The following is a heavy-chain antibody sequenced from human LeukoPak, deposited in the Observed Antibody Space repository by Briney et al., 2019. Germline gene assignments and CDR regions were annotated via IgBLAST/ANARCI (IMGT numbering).Heavy chain of an antibody. V-gene: IGHV3-23*01. J-gene: IGHJ4*02. D-gene: IGHD3-10*01. Sequence: GGSLRLSCAASGFTFSSYSMNWVRQAPGKGLEWVSTLSDGGSITYYADSVKGRFTISRDNSKNTLFLQMNSLRAEDTAVYYCAKSRGSGSSMARGVNFDCWGQGTLVTVSS. CDR1: GFTFSSYS. CDR2: LSDGGSIT. CDR3: AKSRGSGSSMARGVNFDC.